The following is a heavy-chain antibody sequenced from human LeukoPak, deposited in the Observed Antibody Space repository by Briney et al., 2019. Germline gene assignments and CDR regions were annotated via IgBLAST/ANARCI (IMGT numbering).Heavy chain of an antibody. CDR1: NGSINTGGYY. CDR2: IYYSGST. D-gene: IGHD5-24*01. V-gene: IGHV4-31*03. Sequence: PSQTLSLTCTVSNGSINTGGYYWTWIRQHPGKGLEWIGYIYYSGSTYYNPSLKSRVTISVYRSKNQFSLKLTSVTAADTAVYYCARSRRHGYPYYFDYWGQGTLVTVSS. CDR3: ARSRRHGYPYYFDY. J-gene: IGHJ4*02.